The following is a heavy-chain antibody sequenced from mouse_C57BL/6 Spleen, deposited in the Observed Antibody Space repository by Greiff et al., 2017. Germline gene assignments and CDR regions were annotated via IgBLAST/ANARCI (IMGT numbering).Heavy chain of an antibody. D-gene: IGHD1-1*01. CDR1: GYAFTNYL. V-gene: IGHV1-54*01. J-gene: IGHJ4*01. CDR3: AGGPYYYGSSYARDY. CDR2: INPGSGGT. Sequence: QVQLKQSGAELVRPGTSVKVSCKASGYAFTNYLIAWVKQRPGQGLEWIGVINPGSGGTNYNEKFKGKATLTADKSSSTAYMQLSSLTSEDSAVYVCAGGPYYYGSSYARDYWGQGTSVTVSS.